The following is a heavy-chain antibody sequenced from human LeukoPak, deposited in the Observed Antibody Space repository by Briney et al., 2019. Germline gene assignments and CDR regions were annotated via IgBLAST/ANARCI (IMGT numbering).Heavy chain of an antibody. CDR1: GYTFTNNY. Sequence: AASVKVSCKASGYTFTNNYLHWVRQAPGQGLEWMGGIIPIFGTANYAQKFQGRVTITADESTSTAYMELSSLRSEDTVVYYCARDTYYYGSGSYYKRAFDIWGQGTMVTVSS. D-gene: IGHD3-10*01. CDR3: ARDTYYYGSGSYYKRAFDI. J-gene: IGHJ3*02. V-gene: IGHV1-69*13. CDR2: IIPIFGTA.